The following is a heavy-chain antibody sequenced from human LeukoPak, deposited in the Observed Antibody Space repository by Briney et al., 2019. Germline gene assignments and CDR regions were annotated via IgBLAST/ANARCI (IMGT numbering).Heavy chain of an antibody. Sequence: SETLSLTCTVSGGSISTYYWSWIRQPPGKGLEWIAYIDYSASPNYNPSLKSRVTISVDTSKNQFSLKLSSVTAADTAVYYCARDSRRELLHAFDIWGQGTMVTVSS. CDR3: ARDSRRELLHAFDI. V-gene: IGHV4-59*01. D-gene: IGHD1-26*01. J-gene: IGHJ3*02. CDR2: IDYSASP. CDR1: GGSISTYY.